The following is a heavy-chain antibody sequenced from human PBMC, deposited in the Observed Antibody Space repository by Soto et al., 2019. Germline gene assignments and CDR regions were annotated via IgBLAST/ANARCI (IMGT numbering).Heavy chain of an antibody. J-gene: IGHJ5*02. V-gene: IGHV2-26*01. CDR1: GLSITDSEMG. CDR2: IDSSGEK. CDR3: ARRHLAVAVSTWFDP. D-gene: IGHD2-2*01. Sequence: QVTLKESGPVLVNPTETLTLRCTVSGLSITDSEMGVSWIRQPPGKALEWLAHIDSSGEKSYRTFLKSRLTISKATSKSQIVLIMTNMDPAEPATYYCARRHLAVAVSTWFDPWGQGILVTVSS.